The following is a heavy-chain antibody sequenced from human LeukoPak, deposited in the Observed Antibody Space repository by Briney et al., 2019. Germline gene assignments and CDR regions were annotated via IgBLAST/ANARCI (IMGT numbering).Heavy chain of an antibody. J-gene: IGHJ4*02. CDR1: GFTFSSYG. CDR3: AKDRAGPFDY. Sequence: GRSLRLSCAASGFTFSSYGMHWVRQAPGKGLEWVAVISYDGSNKYYADSVKGRFTISRDNSKNTLYLQMNSLRAEDTAVYYCAKDRAGPFDYRGQGTLVTVSS. V-gene: IGHV3-30*18. D-gene: IGHD6-13*01. CDR2: ISYDGSNK.